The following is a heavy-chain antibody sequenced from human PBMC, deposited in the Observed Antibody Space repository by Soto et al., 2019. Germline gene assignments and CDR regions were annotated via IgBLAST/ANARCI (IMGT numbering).Heavy chain of an antibody. D-gene: IGHD5-18*01. CDR3: ARIPVDTSMIYWLDP. CDR2: IYYSGNT. J-gene: IGHJ5*02. CDR1: GGSVSSGDYS. Sequence: SETLSLTFTVSGGSVSSGDYSWSWIRQPPGKGLEWIGYIYYSGNTNYNPSLKSRVIISVDTSKNLFSLKLTSVTAADTAVYYCARIPVDTSMIYWLDPRCQGSLVTVSS. V-gene: IGHV4-61*08.